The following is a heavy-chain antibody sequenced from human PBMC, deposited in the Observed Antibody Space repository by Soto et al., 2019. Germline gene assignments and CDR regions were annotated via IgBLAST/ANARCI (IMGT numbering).Heavy chain of an antibody. Sequence: GGSLRLSCAGSGSTFTDFTMTWVRQAPGKGLEWVSAISGDGLSTYYAGSVKGRFTISRDNSKTTLYPQMNSLRAEDTAVYYCARRPDAFDIWGRGTMVTVSS. J-gene: IGHJ3*02. V-gene: IGHV3-23*01. CDR3: ARRPDAFDI. CDR2: ISGDGLST. CDR1: GSTFTDFT.